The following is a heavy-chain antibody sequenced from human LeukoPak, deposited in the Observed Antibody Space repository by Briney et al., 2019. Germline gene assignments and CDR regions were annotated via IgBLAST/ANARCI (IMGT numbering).Heavy chain of an antibody. CDR1: GFTFEYYA. D-gene: IGHD6-19*01. V-gene: IGHV3-49*03. Sequence: GGSLRLSCTASGFTFEYYAMSWFRQAPGKGLEWVGFIRSKAYGGTTEYAASVKGRFTISRDDSKSIAYLQMNSLKTEDTAVYYCTRDRSTVAGKFDPWGQGTLVTVSS. CDR3: TRDRSTVAGKFDP. J-gene: IGHJ5*02. CDR2: IRSKAYGGTT.